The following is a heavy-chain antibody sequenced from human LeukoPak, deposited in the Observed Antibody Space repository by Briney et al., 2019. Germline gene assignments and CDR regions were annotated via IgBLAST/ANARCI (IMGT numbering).Heavy chain of an antibody. V-gene: IGHV5-51*01. J-gene: IGHJ6*02. Sequence: GESLKISCKGSGYSFTSYWIGWVRQMPGKGLEWMGIIYPGDSDTRYSPSFQGQVTISADKSISTAYLQWSSLKASDTAMYYCARQVVRVGATGNYYYYYGMDVWGQGTTVTVSS. CDR1: GYSFTSYW. CDR3: ARQVVRVGATGNYYYYYGMDV. CDR2: IYPGDSDT. D-gene: IGHD1-26*01.